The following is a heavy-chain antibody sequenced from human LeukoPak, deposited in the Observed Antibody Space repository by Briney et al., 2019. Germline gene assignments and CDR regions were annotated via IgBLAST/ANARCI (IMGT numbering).Heavy chain of an antibody. V-gene: IGHV4-34*01. CDR1: GGSFSGYY. J-gene: IGHJ4*02. D-gene: IGHD5-18*01. CDR3: ARGRGYSYEVGFDY. Sequence: PSETLSLTCAVYGGSFSGYYWSWIRQPTGKGLEWIGEVNHIGSTNYSPSLKSRLTISVDTSKNQFSLKLSSVTAADTAVYYCARGRGYSYEVGFDYWGQGTLVTVSS. CDR2: VNHIGST.